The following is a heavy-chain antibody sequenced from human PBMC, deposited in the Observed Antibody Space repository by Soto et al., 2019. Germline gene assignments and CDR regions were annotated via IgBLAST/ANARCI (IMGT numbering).Heavy chain of an antibody. V-gene: IGHV3-64*01. CDR3: ARGDCRGGSCYSGPDAFDI. Sequence: EVQLVESGGGLVQPGGSLRLSCAASGFTFSSYAMHWVRKAPGKGLEYVSAISSNGGSTYYASSVKGRFTISRDNSKNALYLQMGSLRGEDMAVYYCARGDCRGGSCYSGPDAFDIWGKVQMVDLS. J-gene: IGHJ3*02. CDR1: GFTFSSYA. CDR2: ISSNGGST. D-gene: IGHD2-15*01.